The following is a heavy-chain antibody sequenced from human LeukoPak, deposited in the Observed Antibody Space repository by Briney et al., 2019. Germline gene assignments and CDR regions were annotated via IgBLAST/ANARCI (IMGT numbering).Heavy chain of an antibody. D-gene: IGHD3-10*01. V-gene: IGHV1-24*01. J-gene: IGHJ4*02. Sequence: GASVKVSCKVSGYTLTELSTHWVRQAPGKGLEWVGGFDPEDGETIYAQKFQGRVTMTEDTSTDTAYMELSSLRSEDTAVYYCATGLLWFGELLSQWYYFDYWGQGTLVTVSS. CDR3: ATGLLWFGELLSQWYYFDY. CDR1: GYTLTELS. CDR2: FDPEDGET.